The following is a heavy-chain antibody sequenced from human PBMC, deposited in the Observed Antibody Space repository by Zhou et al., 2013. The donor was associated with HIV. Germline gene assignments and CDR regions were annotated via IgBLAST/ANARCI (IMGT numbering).Heavy chain of an antibody. D-gene: IGHD3-22*01. V-gene: IGHV1-2*02. CDR2: INPNSGGT. Sequence: QVQLVQSGAEVKKPGASVKVSCKASGYTFTGYYMHWVRQAPGQGLEWMGWINPNSGGTKYAQKFQGRVTMTRDTSISTAYMELSRLRSDDTAVYYCARRWGRTIDMIVVVIPNFDYWGQGTLVTVSS. J-gene: IGHJ4*02. CDR3: ARRWGRTIDMIVVVIPNFDY. CDR1: GYTFTGYY.